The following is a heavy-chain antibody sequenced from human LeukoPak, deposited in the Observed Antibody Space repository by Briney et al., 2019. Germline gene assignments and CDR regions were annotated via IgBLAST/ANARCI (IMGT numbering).Heavy chain of an antibody. CDR3: ATRGSDFWSGFDH. D-gene: IGHD3-3*01. CDR2: ISPHNGYT. CDR1: GYTFDNYG. V-gene: IGHV1-18*01. J-gene: IGHJ4*02. Sequence: ASVKVSCKASGYTFDNYGVSWVRQAPGQGLEWMGSISPHNGYTKHAQKFQGRVTMTTDTPTSTAFMELSDLTSDDTAVYYCATRGSDFWSGFDHWGQGTQVTVSS.